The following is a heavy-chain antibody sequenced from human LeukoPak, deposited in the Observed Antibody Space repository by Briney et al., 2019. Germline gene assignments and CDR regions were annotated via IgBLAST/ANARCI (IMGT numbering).Heavy chain of an antibody. CDR1: GFTFTRSA. J-gene: IGHJ4*02. CDR2: IVVGSGNT. D-gene: IGHD1-1*01. Sequence: GTSVKVSCKASGFTFTRSAVQWVRQARGQRLEWIGWIVVGSGNTKYAQTFQERVTITRDMSTSTAYMELSRLRSDDTAVYYCARQKRGVDYWGQGTLVTVSS. CDR3: ARQKRGVDY. V-gene: IGHV1-58*01.